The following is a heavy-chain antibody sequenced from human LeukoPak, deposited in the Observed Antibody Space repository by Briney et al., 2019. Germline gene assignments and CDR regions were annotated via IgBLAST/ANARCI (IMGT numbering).Heavy chain of an antibody. CDR2: INPSGSST. D-gene: IGHD5-12*01. V-gene: IGHV1-46*01. J-gene: IGHJ4*02. CDR3: ARGYSGYDSDY. Sequence: ASVKVSCKASGFTFTNYYMHWVRQAPGQGLEWMGLINPSGSSTNYAQKFRGRVTMTRDTSTTTVYMELSSLRSEDTAVYYCARGYSGYDSDYWGQGTLVTVSS. CDR1: GFTFTNYY.